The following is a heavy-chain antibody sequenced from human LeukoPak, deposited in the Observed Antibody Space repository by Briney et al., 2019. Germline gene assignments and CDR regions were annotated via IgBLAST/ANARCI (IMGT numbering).Heavy chain of an antibody. CDR1: GYSFTSYW. V-gene: IGHV5-51*01. J-gene: IGHJ4*02. Sequence: GESLKISCKGSGYSFTSYWIGWVRQMPGKGLEWMGIIYPGDSDTRYSPSFQGQVTISADKSISTAYLQWSSLKASDTAMYYCAGVVGDGDFDWLLDYWGQGTLVTVSS. CDR3: AGVVGDGDFDWLLDY. D-gene: IGHD3-9*01. CDR2: IYPGDSDT.